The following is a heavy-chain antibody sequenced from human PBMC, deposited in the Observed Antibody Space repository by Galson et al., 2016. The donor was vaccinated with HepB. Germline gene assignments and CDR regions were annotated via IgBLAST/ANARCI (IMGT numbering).Heavy chain of an antibody. J-gene: IGHJ4*02. V-gene: IGHV3-30-3*01. CDR2: IANDGTRK. Sequence: SLRLSCAASGFTFSTYALHWVRQAPGKGLEWVSFIANDGTRKDYVDSVKGRFTISRDNSKYTLYLQMNSLRADDTALYYCAREGYSYESDYFDYWGQGTLVTVSA. D-gene: IGHD5-12*01. CDR3: AREGYSYESDYFDY. CDR1: GFTFSTYA.